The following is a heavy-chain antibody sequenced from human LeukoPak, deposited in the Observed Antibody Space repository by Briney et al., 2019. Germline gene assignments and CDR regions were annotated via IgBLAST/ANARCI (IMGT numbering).Heavy chain of an antibody. CDR3: ARDPPRSLRRSSWYSYYYGMDV. J-gene: IGHJ6*02. CDR1: GFTFSSHG. Sequence: PGRSLRLSCAASGFTFSSHGMHWVRQAPGKGLEWVAVIWYDGSNKYYADSVKGRFTISRDNSKNTLYLQMNSLRAEDTAVYYCARDPPRSLRRSSWYSYYYGMDVWGQGTTVTVSS. CDR2: IWYDGSNK. V-gene: IGHV3-33*01. D-gene: IGHD6-13*01.